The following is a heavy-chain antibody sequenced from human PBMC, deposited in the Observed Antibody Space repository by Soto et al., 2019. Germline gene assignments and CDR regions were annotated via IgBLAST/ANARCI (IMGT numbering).Heavy chain of an antibody. V-gene: IGHV3-30-3*01. Sequence: GGSLRLSCAASGFTFSSYAMHWVRQAPGKGLEWVAVISYDGSNKYYADSVKGRFTISRDNSKNTLYLQMNSLRAEDTAVYYCARDAAGFRGSITIFGVVHYGMDVWGQGTTVTV. CDR3: ARDAAGFRGSITIFGVVHYGMDV. CDR1: GFTFSSYA. D-gene: IGHD3-3*01. J-gene: IGHJ6*02. CDR2: ISYDGSNK.